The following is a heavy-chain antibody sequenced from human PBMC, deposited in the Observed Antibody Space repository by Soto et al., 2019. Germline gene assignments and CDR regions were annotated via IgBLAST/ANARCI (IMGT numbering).Heavy chain of an antibody. CDR2: ISYDGSNK. CDR3: AKDGYYGSEQILETFDY. V-gene: IGHV3-30*18. Sequence: QVQLVESGGGVVQPGRSLRLSCAASGFTFSSYGMHWVRQAPGKGLEWVAVISYDGSNKYYADSVKGRFTISRDNSKNTLYLQMNSLRAEDTAVYYCAKDGYYGSEQILETFDYWGQGTLVTVSS. J-gene: IGHJ4*02. CDR1: GFTFSSYG. D-gene: IGHD3-10*01.